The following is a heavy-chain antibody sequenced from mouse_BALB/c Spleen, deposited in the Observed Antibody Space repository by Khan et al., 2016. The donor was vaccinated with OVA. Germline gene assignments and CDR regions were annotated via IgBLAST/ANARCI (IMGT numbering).Heavy chain of an antibody. CDR3: TRIYRSDFDY. CDR2: INPHIGET. D-gene: IGHD1-1*01. V-gene: IGHV1-20*02. J-gene: IGHJ2*01. Sequence: VRLQQSGPELVRPGASVKISCKASGYSFTGYFMNWVMQSHGKSLEWIGRINPHIGETFYNQRFKDKATLTVDESSNTAHMELRSLASDDSAVYYCTRIYRSDFDYWGQGTTLTVSS. CDR1: GYSFTGYF.